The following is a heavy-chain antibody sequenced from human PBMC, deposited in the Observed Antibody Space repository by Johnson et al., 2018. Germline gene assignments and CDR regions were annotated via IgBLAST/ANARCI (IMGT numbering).Heavy chain of an antibody. J-gene: IGHJ3*02. Sequence: VQLVESGAEVKKPGASVKVSCKASGYTFTSYDINWVRQATGQGLEWMGWMNPNSGNTGYAQKFQGRVTMTRNTSISTAYLGLSSLRSEATAVDYCAGNFYDSSGFAFDIWGQGTMVTVSS. CDR3: AGNFYDSSGFAFDI. V-gene: IGHV1-8*01. D-gene: IGHD3-22*01. CDR2: MNPNSGNT. CDR1: GYTFTSYD.